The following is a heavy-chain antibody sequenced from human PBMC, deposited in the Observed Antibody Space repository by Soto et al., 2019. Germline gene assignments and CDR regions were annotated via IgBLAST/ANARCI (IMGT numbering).Heavy chain of an antibody. J-gene: IGHJ6*03. CDR2: IIPVLGIA. CDR3: ARASTITGATWVYYYMDV. D-gene: IGHD1-7*01. CDR1: GDTFSSYS. V-gene: IGHV1-69*02. Sequence: ASVKVSCKASGDTFSSYSISWVRQAPGQGLEWMGRIIPVLGIANYAQKFQGRVTITADKSTSTAYMELSSLRSEDTAVYYCARASTITGATWVYYYMDVWGKGTTVTVSS.